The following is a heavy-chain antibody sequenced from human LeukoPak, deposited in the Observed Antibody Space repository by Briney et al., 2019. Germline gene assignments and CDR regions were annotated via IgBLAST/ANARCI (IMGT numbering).Heavy chain of an antibody. J-gene: IGHJ5*02. CDR1: GYTFTNYG. D-gene: IGHD3-3*01. CDR3: ARITYDFWSGYYMPDDP. Sequence: SVRVSCKASGYTFTNYGISWVRQAPGQGLEWMGWISIYNGNTDYAQKLRGRVTMTTDTSTSTAYMELRSPRSDDTAVYYCARITYDFWSGYYMPDDPWGQGTLVTVSS. V-gene: IGHV1-18*01. CDR2: ISIYNGNT.